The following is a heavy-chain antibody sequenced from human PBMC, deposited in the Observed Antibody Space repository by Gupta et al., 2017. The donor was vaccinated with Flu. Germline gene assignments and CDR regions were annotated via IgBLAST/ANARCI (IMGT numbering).Heavy chain of an antibody. V-gene: IGHV3-48*03. D-gene: IGHD1-14*01. CDR3: ARANPPRDCDY. CDR2: ISSSGSTI. CDR1: GFTFSSYE. J-gene: IGHJ4*02. Sequence: EVQLVESGGGLVQPGGSLRPSCPASGFTFSSYEMNWVRQAPGKGLEWVSYISSSGSTIYYADSGKGRFTISRDNAKNSLYLQMNSLRAEDTAVYYCARANPPRDCDYWGQGTLGTVSA.